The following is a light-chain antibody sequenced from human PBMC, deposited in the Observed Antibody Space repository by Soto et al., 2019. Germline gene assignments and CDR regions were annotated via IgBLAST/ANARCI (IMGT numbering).Light chain of an antibody. V-gene: IGKV3-11*01. CDR1: QSVSTY. J-gene: IGKJ5*01. Sequence: EVVLTQSPATLSLSPGERATLSCRASQSVSTYLAWYQQKPGQAPRLLIYDASNRATGIPARLSGSGSATDFTLTISSLEPEDFAVYYCQQRSSWITFGQGTRREIK. CDR2: DAS. CDR3: QQRSSWIT.